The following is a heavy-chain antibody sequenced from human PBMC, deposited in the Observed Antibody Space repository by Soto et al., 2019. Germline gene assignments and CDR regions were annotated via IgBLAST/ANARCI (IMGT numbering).Heavy chain of an antibody. D-gene: IGHD3-10*01. V-gene: IGHV1-2*02. CDR2: INPNSGGT. Sequence: ASVKVSCKASGYTFTGYYMHWVRQAPGQGLEWMGWINPNSGGTNYAQKFQGRVTMTRDTSISTAYMELSRLRSDDTAVYYCARAGITMVRGVIIRSFGMDVWGQGTTVTVSS. CDR1: GYTFTGYY. CDR3: ARAGITMVRGVIIRSFGMDV. J-gene: IGHJ6*02.